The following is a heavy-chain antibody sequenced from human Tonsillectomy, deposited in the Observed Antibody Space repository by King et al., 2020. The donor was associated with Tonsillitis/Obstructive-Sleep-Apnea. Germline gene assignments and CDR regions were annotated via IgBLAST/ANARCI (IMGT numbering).Heavy chain of an antibody. CDR3: ARPVYYDSSGSAPDAFDI. J-gene: IGHJ3*02. V-gene: IGHV5-51*03. CDR1: GYSFTSYW. Sequence: QLVQSGAEVKKPGESLKISCKGSGYSFTSYWIGWVRQMPGKGLEWMGIIYPGDSDTRYSPSFQGQVTISADKSISTAYLQWSSLKASDTAMYYCARPVYYDSSGSAPDAFDIWGQGTMVTVSS. D-gene: IGHD3-22*01. CDR2: IYPGDSDT.